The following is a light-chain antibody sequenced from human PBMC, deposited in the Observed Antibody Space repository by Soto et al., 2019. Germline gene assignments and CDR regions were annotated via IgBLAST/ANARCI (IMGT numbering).Light chain of an antibody. CDR2: YVD. J-gene: IGLJ1*01. V-gene: IGLV2-14*03. CDR3: CSYADGSIYF. CDR1: SRDVGAYDY. Sequence: QSALTQPASASGSPGQSITISCTGTSRDVGAYDYVSWYLQYPDKAPQLLIYYVDHRPSGVSSRFSGSKSGNTASLTISGLQAEDEGDYYCCSYADGSIYFFGTGTKVT.